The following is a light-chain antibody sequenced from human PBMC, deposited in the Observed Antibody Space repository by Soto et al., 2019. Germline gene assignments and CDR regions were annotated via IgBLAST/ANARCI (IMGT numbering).Light chain of an antibody. CDR2: EVS. V-gene: IGLV2-8*02. J-gene: IGLJ1*01. Sequence: SALTHPASGSRSPGQSVTISCTGTSSDVGGYNYVSWYQQHPGKAPKLMIYEVSKRPSGVPDRFSGSKSGNTASLTVSGLQAEDEADYYCSSYAGSNNFKAFVPGTKVTV. CDR3: SSYAGSNNFKA. CDR1: SSDVGGYNY.